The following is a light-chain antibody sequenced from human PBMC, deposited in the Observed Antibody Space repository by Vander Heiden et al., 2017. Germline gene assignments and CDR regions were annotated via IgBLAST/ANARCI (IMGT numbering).Light chain of an antibody. Sequence: ELVLTLSPAMLSLSPGERAPLSPRAGQSLLTSLAWYQQKPGQAARLLIYDAANRAASSPARFSGSGSGTDFTLTISSLEPEDVAVYYCQQRYNRSEYTFGQGTKLE. V-gene: IGKV3-11*01. CDR3: QQRYNRSEYT. CDR2: DAA. CDR1: QSLLTS. J-gene: IGKJ2*01.